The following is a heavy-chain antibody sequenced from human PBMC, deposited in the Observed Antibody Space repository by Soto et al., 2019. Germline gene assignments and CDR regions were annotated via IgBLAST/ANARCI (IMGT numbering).Heavy chain of an antibody. D-gene: IGHD6-19*01. Sequence: EVQLLESGGGLVQPGGSLRLSCAASGFTFSSYAMNWVRQAPGKGLEWVSVISGSGGSTYYADSVKGRFTISRDKSKSTLYLQLNSLRAEDTAVYYCARRSSGWYFDYWGQGTLVTVSS. J-gene: IGHJ4*02. V-gene: IGHV3-23*01. CDR1: GFTFSSYA. CDR3: ARRSSGWYFDY. CDR2: ISGSGGST.